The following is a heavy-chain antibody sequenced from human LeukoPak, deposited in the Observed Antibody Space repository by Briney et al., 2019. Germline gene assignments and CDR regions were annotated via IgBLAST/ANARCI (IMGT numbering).Heavy chain of an antibody. CDR3: AKAKDYDFWSGNDY. V-gene: IGHV3-23*01. Sequence: GGSLRLSCAASGFTFSSYAMNWVRQAPGKGLEWVSYISSSGDTTYHADSVRGRFTISRDNSKNTLHLQMNSLRAEDTAVYYCAKAKDYDFWSGNDYWGQGTLVTVSS. D-gene: IGHD3-3*01. CDR1: GFTFSSYA. CDR2: ISSSGDTT. J-gene: IGHJ4*02.